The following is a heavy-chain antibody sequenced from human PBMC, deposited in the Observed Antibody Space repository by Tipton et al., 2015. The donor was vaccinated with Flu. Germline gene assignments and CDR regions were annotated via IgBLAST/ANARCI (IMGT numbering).Heavy chain of an antibody. CDR2: IYYDGRT. J-gene: IGHJ5*02. D-gene: IGHD4-11*01. V-gene: IGHV4-39*01. CDR3: ARRDYSNYVSEPKNWFDP. Sequence: TLSLTCTVSGASISRNTAYWGWLRQPPGEGLEWVGSIYYDGRTYYSPSLESRVTVSADTSKNQLSLKLTSVTAADTAVYFCARRDYSNYVSEPKNWFDPWGQGALVTVSS. CDR1: GASISRNTAY.